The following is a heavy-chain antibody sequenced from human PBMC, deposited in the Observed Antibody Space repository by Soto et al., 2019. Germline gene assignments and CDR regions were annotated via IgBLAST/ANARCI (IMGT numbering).Heavy chain of an antibody. CDR3: ARNGPNYGSGSYLFDYYYYGMDV. J-gene: IGHJ6*02. CDR1: GGSFSGYY. CDR2: INHSGST. D-gene: IGHD3-10*01. Sequence: PSETLSLTCAVYGGSFSGYYWSWIRQPPGKGLEWIGEINHSGSTNYNPSLKSRVTISVDTSKNQFSLKLSSVTAADTAVYYCARNGPNYGSGSYLFDYYYYGMDVWGQGTTVTVSS. V-gene: IGHV4-34*01.